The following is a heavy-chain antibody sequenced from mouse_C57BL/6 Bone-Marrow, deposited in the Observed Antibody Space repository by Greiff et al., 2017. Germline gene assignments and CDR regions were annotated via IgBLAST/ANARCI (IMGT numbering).Heavy chain of an antibody. V-gene: IGHV1-69*01. CDR2: IDPSGSYT. J-gene: IGHJ1*03. CDR3: ARDDDDYDWYFDV. CDR1: GYTFTSYW. D-gene: IGHD2-4*01. Sequence: QVQLQQPGAELVMPGASVKLSCKASGYTFTSYWMHWVKQRPGQGLEWIGEIDPSGSYTNYNQKFKGKSTLTVDKSSSTAYVQRSSLTSEDSAVYCGARDDDDYDWYFDVWGTGTTVTVSS.